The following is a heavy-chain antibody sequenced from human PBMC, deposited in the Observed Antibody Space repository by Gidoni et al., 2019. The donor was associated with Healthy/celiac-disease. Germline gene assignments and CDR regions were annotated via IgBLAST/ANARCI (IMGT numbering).Heavy chain of an antibody. Sequence: QVQLVQSGVEVKRPGASVKVCCKASGYTFTGYYMHWVRQAPGQGLEWMGWINPNSGGTNYAQKFQGWVTMTRDTSISTAYMELSMLRSDDTAVYYCARASSGSWYYFDYWGQGTLVTVSS. CDR3: ARASSGSWYYFDY. CDR1: GYTFTGYY. CDR2: INPNSGGT. D-gene: IGHD6-19*01. J-gene: IGHJ4*02. V-gene: IGHV1-2*04.